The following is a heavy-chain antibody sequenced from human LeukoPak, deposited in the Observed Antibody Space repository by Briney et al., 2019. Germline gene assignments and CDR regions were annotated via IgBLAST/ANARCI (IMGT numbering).Heavy chain of an antibody. CDR3: ARVGDIVVVPAANKPENYYYYGMDV. J-gene: IGHJ6*02. CDR2: INPSGGST. CDR1: GYTFTSYY. V-gene: IGHV1-46*01. D-gene: IGHD2-2*01. Sequence: ASVKVSCKASGYTFTSYYMHWVRQAPGQGLEWMGIINPSGGSTSYAQKFQGRVTITADESTSTAYMELSSLRSEDTAVYYCARVGDIVVVPAANKPENYYYYGMDVWGQGTTVTVSS.